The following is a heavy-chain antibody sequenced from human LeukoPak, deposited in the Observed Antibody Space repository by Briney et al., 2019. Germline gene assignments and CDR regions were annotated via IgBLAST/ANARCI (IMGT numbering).Heavy chain of an antibody. Sequence: ASVKVSCKASGYTFTGYGISWVRQAPGQGLEWMGWISAYNGNTNYAQKLQGRVTMTTDTSTSTAYMELRSLRSDDTAVYYCARTSPGGIYYYYYMDVWGKGTTVTVSS. CDR1: GYTFTGYG. D-gene: IGHD2-2*01. J-gene: IGHJ6*03. V-gene: IGHV1-18*01. CDR2: ISAYNGNT. CDR3: ARTSPGGIYYYYYMDV.